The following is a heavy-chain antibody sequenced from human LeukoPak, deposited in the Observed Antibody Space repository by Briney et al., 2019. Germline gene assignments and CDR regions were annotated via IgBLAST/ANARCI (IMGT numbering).Heavy chain of an antibody. V-gene: IGHV4-61*02. Sequence: SETLSLTCTVSGGSISSGSYYWSWIRQPAGKGLEWIGRIYTSGSTDYNPSLKSRVTISVDTSKNQFSLKLRSVTAADTAVYYCAREDYDFWSGRNWFDPWGQGTLVTVSS. D-gene: IGHD3-3*01. CDR1: GGSISSGSYY. CDR2: IYTSGST. J-gene: IGHJ5*02. CDR3: AREDYDFWSGRNWFDP.